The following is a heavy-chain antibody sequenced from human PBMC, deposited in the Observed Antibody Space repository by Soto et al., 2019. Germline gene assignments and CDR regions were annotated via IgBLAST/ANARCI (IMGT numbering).Heavy chain of an antibody. CDR3: ASGEMATTVDY. J-gene: IGHJ4*02. V-gene: IGHV4-59*01. CDR1: GGSISSYY. D-gene: IGHD5-12*01. CDR2: IYYSGST. Sequence: PSETLSLTCTVSGGSISSYYWSWIRQPPGKGLEWIGYIYYSGSTNYNPSLKSRVTISVDTSKNQFSLKLSSVTAADTAVYYCASGEMATTVDYWGQGTLVTVS.